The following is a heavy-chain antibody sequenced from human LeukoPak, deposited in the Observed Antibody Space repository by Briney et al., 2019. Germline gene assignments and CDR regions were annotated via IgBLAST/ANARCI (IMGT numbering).Heavy chain of an antibody. D-gene: IGHD6-19*01. V-gene: IGHV3-9*01. CDR3: AKVGRCGWYQGWFDP. CDR2: ITWNSGIL. Sequence: PGGSLRLSCAASGFNFDNSAMHWVRQAPGRGLEWVSGITWNSGILRYADSVKGRFTISRDNAKSSLYLEMNSLRAEDTAFYYCAKVGRCGWYQGWFDPWGQGTLVTVSS. CDR1: GFNFDNSA. J-gene: IGHJ5*02.